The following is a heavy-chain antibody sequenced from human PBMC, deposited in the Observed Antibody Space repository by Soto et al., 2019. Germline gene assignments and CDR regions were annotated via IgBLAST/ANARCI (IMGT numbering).Heavy chain of an antibody. CDR1: GGTFRSFA. J-gene: IGHJ6*02. CDR2: FIPFLRTA. CDR3: CICRGRDHRTKPGLVGAARHLVSDDGMDV. V-gene: IGHV1-69*01. D-gene: IGHD6-6*01. Sequence: QVHLVQSGAEVKKPGSSVKVSCKASGGTFRSFAISWVRQAPGQGLEWMGGFIPFLRTADYAQKFQGRVTMTADEPTSPACLEPRSRARQEAPVYCRCICRGRDHRTKPGLVGAARHLVSDDGMDVWGQGPRVHVSS.